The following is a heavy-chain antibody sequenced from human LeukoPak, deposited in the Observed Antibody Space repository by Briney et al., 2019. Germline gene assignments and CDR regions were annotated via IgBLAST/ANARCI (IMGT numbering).Heavy chain of an antibody. CDR1: GFTFSDYY. CDR3: ARPSAMLRGPEPIYYFDY. V-gene: IGHV3-11*04. J-gene: IGHJ4*01. D-gene: IGHD3-10*01. Sequence: GGSLRLSCAASGFTFSDYYMSWIRQAPGKGLEWVSYISSSGSTIYYADSVKGRFTISRDNAKNSLYLQMNSLRAEDTAMYYCARPSAMLRGPEPIYYFDYWGQGTLVTVSS. CDR2: ISSSGSTI.